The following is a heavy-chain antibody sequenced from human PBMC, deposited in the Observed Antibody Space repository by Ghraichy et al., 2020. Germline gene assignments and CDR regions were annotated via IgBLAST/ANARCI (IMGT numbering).Heavy chain of an antibody. CDR2: INPKSGAT. CDR1: EIGIAHVC. V-gene: IGHV1-2*02. Sequence: ASVKVSCKRSEIGIAHVCTPFTHPAPVCRLLCEERINPKSGATNYAQTFQGRVTMTRDTSLSTAYMELSSLIFDDTAVYYCARWRVEYYFDSWGQGTLVTVS. D-gene: IGHD3-3*01. CDR3: ARWRVEYYFDS. J-gene: IGHJ4*02.